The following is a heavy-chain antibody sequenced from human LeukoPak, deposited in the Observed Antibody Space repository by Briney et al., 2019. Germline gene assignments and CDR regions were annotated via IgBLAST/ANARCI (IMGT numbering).Heavy chain of an antibody. CDR2: ISSSSSYI. CDR3: ASGYCSGGSCYSGASGY. J-gene: IGHJ4*02. V-gene: IGHV3-21*01. CDR1: GFTFSSYS. D-gene: IGHD2-15*01. Sequence: GGSLRLSCAASGFTFSSYSMNWVRQAPGKGLEWVSSISSSSSYIYYADSVKGRFTISGDNAKNSLYLQMNSLRAEDTAVYYCASGYCSGGSCYSGASGYWGQGTLVTVSS.